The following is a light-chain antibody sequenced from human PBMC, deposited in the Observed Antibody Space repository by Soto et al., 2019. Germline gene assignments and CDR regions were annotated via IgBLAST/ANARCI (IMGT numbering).Light chain of an antibody. Sequence: IQMTPSPSTLSASLGDTVTVTCRASQSVSGWFAWYQQKPGEALKLLIYDASALPRGVPSRFRGSGSGTKFTLTISSLQPEDFETYYCQQSYSNLWTFGQGTKVDIK. CDR2: DAS. CDR3: QQSYSNLWT. CDR1: QSVSGW. J-gene: IGKJ1*01. V-gene: IGKV1-5*01.